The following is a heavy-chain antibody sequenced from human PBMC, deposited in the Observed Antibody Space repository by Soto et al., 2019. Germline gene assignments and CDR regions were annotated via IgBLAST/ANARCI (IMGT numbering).Heavy chain of an antibody. D-gene: IGHD2-21*01. CDR2: ISGTGGST. CDR3: AKTSSASERDSPGW. J-gene: IGHJ4*02. CDR1: GFTFNNCA. Sequence: PGGSLRLSCAASGFTFNNCAMNWVRQVPGKGLEWVAAISGTGGSTFYSDSLGGRFTISRDNSKNILFLQMKSLKAGDTAVYYCAKTSSASERDSPGWWGQGTLVTVSS. V-gene: IGHV3-23*01.